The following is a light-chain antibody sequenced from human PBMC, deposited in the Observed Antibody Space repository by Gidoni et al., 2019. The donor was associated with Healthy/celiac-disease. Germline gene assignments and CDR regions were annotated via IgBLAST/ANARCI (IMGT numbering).Light chain of an antibody. CDR3: QQDNNWTLT. J-gene: IGKJ2*01. CDR1: QSVSSN. V-gene: IGKV3-15*01. Sequence: EIVMTQSPATLSVSQGERATLSSRASQSVSSNLAWYQQKPGQAPRLLIYGASTRATGIPARFSGRGSGTEFTITISSLQYEDFAVYYCQQDNNWTLTFGQGTKLEIK. CDR2: GAS.